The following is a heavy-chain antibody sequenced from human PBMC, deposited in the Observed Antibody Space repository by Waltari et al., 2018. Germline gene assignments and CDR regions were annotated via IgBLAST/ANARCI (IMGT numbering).Heavy chain of an antibody. Sequence: QVQLVQSGAEVKKPGSSVKVSCKASGGTFSSYAISWVRQAPGQGLEWIGSIYHSGSTYYNPFLKSRVTISVDTSKNQFSLKLSSVTAADTAVYYCARAFQGCYDYWGQGTLVTVSS. V-gene: IGHV1-69*04. J-gene: IGHJ4*02. D-gene: IGHD2-21*01. CDR2: IYHSGST. CDR3: ARAFQGCYDY. CDR1: GGTFSSYAI.